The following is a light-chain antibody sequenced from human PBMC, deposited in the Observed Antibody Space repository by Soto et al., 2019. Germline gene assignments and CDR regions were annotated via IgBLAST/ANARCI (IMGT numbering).Light chain of an antibody. J-gene: IGLJ1*01. V-gene: IGLV2-14*03. CDR1: SSDVGAYTF. CDR2: DVS. CDR3: SSYTSSSTHV. Sequence: QSALTQPASVSGSPGQSITISCTGTSSDVGAYTFVSWYQQHPDKVPKLMIFDVSRRPSGVSDRFSGAKSGNTASLTISGLQPEDEADYYCSSYTSSSTHVFGSGTKLNVL.